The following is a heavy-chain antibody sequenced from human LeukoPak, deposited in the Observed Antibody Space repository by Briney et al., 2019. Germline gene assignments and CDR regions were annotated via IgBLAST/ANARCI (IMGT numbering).Heavy chain of an antibody. V-gene: IGHV3-7*01. CDR1: GFTFSSYW. CDR2: IKKDGSEK. D-gene: IGHD5-18*01. Sequence: GGSLRLSCAASGFTFSSYWMSWVRQAPGKGLEWVANIKKDGSEKYYVDSVKGRFTISRDDAKTSLYLQMNSLRAEDTAVYYCARDLSGVAGYTYGRGIDYWGQGTLVTVSS. CDR3: ARDLSGVAGYTYGRGIDY. J-gene: IGHJ4*02.